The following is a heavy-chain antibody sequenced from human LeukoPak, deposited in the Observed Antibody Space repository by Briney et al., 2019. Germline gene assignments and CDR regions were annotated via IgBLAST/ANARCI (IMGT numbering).Heavy chain of an antibody. Sequence: GGSLRLSCAASGFTFSSYAISWVRQAPGKGLEWVSAISGSGGSTYYADSVKGRFAISRDNSKNTLYLQMNSLRAEDTAVYYCAKSALRFLEWLDTYYFDYWGQGTLVTVSS. D-gene: IGHD3-3*01. V-gene: IGHV3-23*01. CDR2: ISGSGGST. CDR1: GFTFSSYA. CDR3: AKSALRFLEWLDTYYFDY. J-gene: IGHJ4*02.